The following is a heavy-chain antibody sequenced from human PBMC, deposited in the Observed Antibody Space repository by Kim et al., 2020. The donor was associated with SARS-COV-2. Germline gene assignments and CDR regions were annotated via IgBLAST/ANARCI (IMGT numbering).Heavy chain of an antibody. CDR3: ARAHASSGWYTFDY. D-gene: IGHD6-19*01. J-gene: IGHJ4*02. V-gene: IGHV3-30*01. Sequence: ADSVKGRFTISRDNSKNTLYLQMNSLRAEDTAVYYCARAHASSGWYTFDYWGQGTLVTVSS.